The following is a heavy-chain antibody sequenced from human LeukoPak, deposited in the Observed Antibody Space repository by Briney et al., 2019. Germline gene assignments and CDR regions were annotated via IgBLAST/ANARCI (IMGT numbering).Heavy chain of an antibody. CDR3: ARDQSSGWIGGNNWFDP. Sequence: PSETLSLTCTVSGGSISSYYWSWIRQPPGKGLEWIGYIYYSGSTNYNPSLKSRVTISVDTSKNQFSLKLSSVTAADTAVYYCARDQSSGWIGGNNWFDPWGQGTLVTVSS. V-gene: IGHV4-59*12. D-gene: IGHD6-19*01. CDR2: IYYSGST. J-gene: IGHJ5*02. CDR1: GGSISSYY.